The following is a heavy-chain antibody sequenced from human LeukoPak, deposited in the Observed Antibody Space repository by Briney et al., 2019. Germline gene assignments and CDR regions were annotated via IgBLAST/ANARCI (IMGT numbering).Heavy chain of an antibody. CDR1: GYTFTSYY. D-gene: IGHD5-12*01. CDR3: ARDPTNTSGYYAYFDY. V-gene: IGHV1-46*01. J-gene: IGHJ4*02. CDR2: INPSVGST. Sequence: GASVKASCKSSGYTFTSYYMHWVRQAPGQGLEWMGIINPSVGSTTYAQKFQGRVTMTRDTSTTTVYMELSSLGSEDTAVYYCARDPTNTSGYYAYFDYWGQGTLVTVSS.